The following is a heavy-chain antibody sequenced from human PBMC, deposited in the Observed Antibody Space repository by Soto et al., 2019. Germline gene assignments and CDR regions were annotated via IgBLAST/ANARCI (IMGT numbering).Heavy chain of an antibody. CDR3: ARVGLKYCTNGVCFPYFDY. CDR1: GGTFSSYA. J-gene: IGHJ4*02. Sequence: SVKVSCKASGGTFSSYAISWVRQAPGQGLEWMGGIIPIFGTANYAQKFQGRVTITADKSTSTAYMELSSLRSEDTAVYYCARVGLKYCTNGVCFPYFDYWGQGTLVTVSS. CDR2: IIPIFGTA. V-gene: IGHV1-69*06. D-gene: IGHD2-8*01.